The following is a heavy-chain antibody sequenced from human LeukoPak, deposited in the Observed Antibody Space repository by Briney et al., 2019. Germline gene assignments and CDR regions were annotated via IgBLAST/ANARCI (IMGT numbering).Heavy chain of an antibody. V-gene: IGHV4-59*01. CDR2: IYYSGST. J-gene: IGHJ4*02. Sequence: SEPLSLTCTVSGGSISSYYWSWIRQPPGKGLEWIGYIYYSGSTNYNPSLKSRVTISVDTSKNQFSLKLSSVTAADTAVYYCARAHGGNFYYFDYWGQGTLVPVSS. CDR3: ARAHGGNFYYFDY. CDR1: GGSISSYY. D-gene: IGHD4-23*01.